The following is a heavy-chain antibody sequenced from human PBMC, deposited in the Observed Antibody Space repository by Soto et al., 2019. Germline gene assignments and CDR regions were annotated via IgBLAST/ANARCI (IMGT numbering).Heavy chain of an antibody. CDR2: ISGSGGST. Sequence: SLRLSCAASGFTFSSYAMSWVRQAPGEGLEWVSAISGSGGSTYYADSVKGRFTISRDNSKNTLYLQMNSLRAEDTAVYYCAKDHQAPKYYYYGMDVWGQGTTVTVSS. V-gene: IGHV3-23*01. CDR1: GFTFSSYA. D-gene: IGHD2-2*01. CDR3: AKDHQAPKYYYYGMDV. J-gene: IGHJ6*02.